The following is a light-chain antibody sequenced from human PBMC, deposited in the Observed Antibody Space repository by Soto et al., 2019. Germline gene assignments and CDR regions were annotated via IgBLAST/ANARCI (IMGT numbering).Light chain of an antibody. Sequence: QSVLTQPASVSGSPGQSITISCTGTSSDVGGYNYVSWYQQHPGKAPKLMIYDVSHRPSGVSNRFSGSKSGNTASLTISGLQAEDEADYYCSSYTSSSTLFGTGTKVTVL. CDR2: DVS. V-gene: IGLV2-14*01. J-gene: IGLJ1*01. CDR3: SSYTSSSTL. CDR1: SSDVGGYNY.